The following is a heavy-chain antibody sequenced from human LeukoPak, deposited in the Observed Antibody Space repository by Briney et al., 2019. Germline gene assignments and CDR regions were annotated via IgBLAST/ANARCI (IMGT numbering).Heavy chain of an antibody. Sequence: PGGSLRLSCAASGFTFSSYWMSWVRQAPGKGLEWVANIKQDGSEKYYVDSVKGRFTISRDNAKNSLYLQMNSLRAEDTAVYYCARRITSIDNDYGDYGTIHWGQGTLVTVSS. CDR2: IKQDGSEK. D-gene: IGHD4-17*01. J-gene: IGHJ4*02. CDR1: GFTFSSYW. V-gene: IGHV3-7*01. CDR3: ARRITSIDNDYGDYGTIH.